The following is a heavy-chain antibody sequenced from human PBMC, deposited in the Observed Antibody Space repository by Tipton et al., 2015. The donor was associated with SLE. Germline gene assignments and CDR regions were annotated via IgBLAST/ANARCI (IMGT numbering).Heavy chain of an antibody. CDR2: ISSSSSTI. Sequence: SLRLSCAASGFTFSSYSLNWVRPAPGRGLEGVSYISSSSSTIYYADSVKGRFTISRDNAKNSLYLQMNSLRAEDTAVYYCARDNNDYWGQGTLATVSS. CDR3: ARDNNDY. D-gene: IGHD1/OR15-1a*01. V-gene: IGHV3-48*01. J-gene: IGHJ4*02. CDR1: GFTFSSYS.